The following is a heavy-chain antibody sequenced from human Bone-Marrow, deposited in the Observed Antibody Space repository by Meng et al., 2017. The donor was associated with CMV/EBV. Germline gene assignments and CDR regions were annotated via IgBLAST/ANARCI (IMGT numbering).Heavy chain of an antibody. V-gene: IGHV1-69*05. CDR1: GGTSSSYA. CDR3: ASGYDSSAGPPLDY. Sequence: SVKVSCKASGGTSSSYAISWVRQAPGQGLEWMGGIIPIFGTANYAQKFQGRVTITTDESTSTAYMELSSLRSEDAAVYYCASGYDSSAGPPLDYWGQGTLVTVSS. D-gene: IGHD3-22*01. J-gene: IGHJ4*02. CDR2: IIPIFGTA.